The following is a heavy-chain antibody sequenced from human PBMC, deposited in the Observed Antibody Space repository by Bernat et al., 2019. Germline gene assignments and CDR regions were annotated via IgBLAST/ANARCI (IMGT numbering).Heavy chain of an antibody. CDR2: IYPGDSDT. CDR3: ASTTLRYCSGGSCYSDAFDI. CDR1: GYSFTSYW. J-gene: IGHJ3*02. V-gene: IGHV5-51*01. Sequence: EVQLVQSGAEVKKPGESLKISCKGSGYSFTSYWIGWVRQMPGKGLEWMGIIYPGDSDTRYSPSFQGQVTISADKSISTAYLQSSSLKASDTAMYYCASTTLRYCSGGSCYSDAFDIWGQGTMVTVSS. D-gene: IGHD2-15*01.